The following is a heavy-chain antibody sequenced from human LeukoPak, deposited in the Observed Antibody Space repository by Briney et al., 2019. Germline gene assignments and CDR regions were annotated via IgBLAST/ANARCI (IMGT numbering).Heavy chain of an antibody. CDR3: ARGGGSGTYYYYMDV. D-gene: IGHD6-19*01. J-gene: IGHJ6*03. CDR1: GGSITSYY. CDR2: IYYSGST. Sequence: PSETLSLTCTVSGGSITSYYWSWIRQPPGKGLEWIGYIYYSGSTNYNPSLKSRVTISVDTSKNQFSLKLSPVTAADTAVYFCARGGGSGTYYYYMDVWGKGTTVTISS. V-gene: IGHV4-59*01.